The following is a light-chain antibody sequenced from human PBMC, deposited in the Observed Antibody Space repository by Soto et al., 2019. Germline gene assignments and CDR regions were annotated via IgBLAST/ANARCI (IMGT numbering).Light chain of an antibody. CDR2: DVT. V-gene: IGLV2-14*03. Sequence: QSALTQPASVSGSPGQAITIACAGTTSDIGVYKYVSWYHHHPGKTPKLVIYDVTNRPSGVSSRFSGSKSGNTASLTISGLQAEDEAEYYCSSYTSSSTLVFGGGTKLTVL. CDR1: TSDIGVYKY. J-gene: IGLJ2*01. CDR3: SSYTSSSTLV.